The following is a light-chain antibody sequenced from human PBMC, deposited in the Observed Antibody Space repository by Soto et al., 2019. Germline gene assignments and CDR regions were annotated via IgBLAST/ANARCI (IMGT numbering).Light chain of an antibody. Sequence: DIQMTQSPSSLSPSVGDRVAITCRASQNINIYLNWYQQKPGKAPKLLIFGASRLQSGVPSRFSGSGSGTEFTLTISSLQSEDFATYYCQQSYSSVRTFGQGTKVDIK. CDR1: QNINIY. CDR3: QQSYSSVRT. V-gene: IGKV1-39*01. CDR2: GAS. J-gene: IGKJ1*01.